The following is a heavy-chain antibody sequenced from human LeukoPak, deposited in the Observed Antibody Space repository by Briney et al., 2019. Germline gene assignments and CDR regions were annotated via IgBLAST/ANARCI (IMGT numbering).Heavy chain of an antibody. V-gene: IGHV1-2*02. CDR2: INPNSGGT. Sequence: GASVTVSFKASGYTFTVYYMHWVRQAPGQGLEWMGWINPNSGGTNYAQKFQGRVTMTRDTSISTAYMELSRLRSDDTAVYYCAREVPDGDHELNFDYWGQGTLVTVSS. J-gene: IGHJ4*02. D-gene: IGHD4-17*01. CDR1: GYTFTVYY. CDR3: AREVPDGDHELNFDY.